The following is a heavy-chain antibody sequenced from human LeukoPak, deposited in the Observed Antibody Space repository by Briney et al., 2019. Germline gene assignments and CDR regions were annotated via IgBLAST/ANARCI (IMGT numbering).Heavy chain of an antibody. Sequence: PGGSLRLSCTASGFTVSNNYMSWVRQAPGKGLEWVSISYSDSNTNYADSVKGRFTISRDTSQNTLSLQMNSLRAEDTAVYYCVRKNRDFNAAFDIWGQGTVVTDSS. CDR1: GFTVSNNY. CDR2: SYSDSNT. V-gene: IGHV3-53*01. D-gene: IGHD1-14*01. J-gene: IGHJ3*02. CDR3: VRKNRDFNAAFDI.